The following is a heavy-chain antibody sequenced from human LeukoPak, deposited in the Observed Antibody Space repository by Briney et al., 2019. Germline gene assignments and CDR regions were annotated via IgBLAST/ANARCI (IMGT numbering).Heavy chain of an antibody. CDR1: GFTFSSYS. D-gene: IGHD3-22*01. V-gene: IGHV3-21*01. Sequence: GGSLRLSCEASGFTFSSYSMNWVRQAPGKGLEWVSSISSSSSYIYYADSVKGRFTISRDNAKNSLYLQMNSLRAEDTAVYYCAREYDSSGLYYFDYWGQGTLVTVSS. CDR3: AREYDSSGLYYFDY. J-gene: IGHJ4*02. CDR2: ISSSSSYI.